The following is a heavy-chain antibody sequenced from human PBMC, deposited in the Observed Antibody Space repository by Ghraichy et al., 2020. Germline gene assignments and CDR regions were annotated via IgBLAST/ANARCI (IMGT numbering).Heavy chain of an antibody. V-gene: IGHV4-30-2*01. J-gene: IGHJ6*02. CDR3: ARDGGSPYYYYGLDF. CDR1: GDSISSGGYS. CDR2: IYHSGST. Sequence: SETLSLTCAVSGDSISSGGYSWAWIRQPPGKGLEWIGYIYHSGSTYYNPSLKSRVSMSVDRSKNQFSLKLRSVTAADTAVYYCARDGGSPYYYYGLDFWGQGTTVTVSS. D-gene: IGHD3-16*01.